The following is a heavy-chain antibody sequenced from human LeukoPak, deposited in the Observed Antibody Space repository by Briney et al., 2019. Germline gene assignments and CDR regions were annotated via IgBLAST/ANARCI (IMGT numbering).Heavy chain of an antibody. V-gene: IGHV3-74*01. D-gene: IGHD3-22*01. J-gene: IGHJ4*02. Sequence: QPGGSLRLSCAASGFTFSSYWMHWVRQAPGKGLVWVSRINSDGSSTDYADSVKGRFTISRDNSKNMLYLQMNSLRAEDTAVYYCARDPYYNHGSGYYSAPLLDWGQGTLVTVSS. CDR1: GFTFSSYW. CDR3: ARDPYYNHGSGYYSAPLLD. CDR2: INSDGSST.